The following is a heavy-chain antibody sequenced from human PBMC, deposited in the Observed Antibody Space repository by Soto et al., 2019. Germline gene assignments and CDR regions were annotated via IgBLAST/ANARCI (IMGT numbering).Heavy chain of an antibody. D-gene: IGHD2-15*01. CDR3: ARGDCSGGSCYLNYYYYYMDV. J-gene: IGHJ6*03. V-gene: IGHV1-69*02. CDR2: LIPILGIA. CDR1: GGTFSSYT. Sequence: QVQLVQSGAEVKKPGSSVKVSCKASGGTFSSYTISWVRQSPGQGLEWMGRLIPILGIANYAQKFQGRVTITAAKSTSTAYMELSSLRSKDTAVDYCARGDCSGGSCYLNYYYYYMDVWGKGTTVTVSS.